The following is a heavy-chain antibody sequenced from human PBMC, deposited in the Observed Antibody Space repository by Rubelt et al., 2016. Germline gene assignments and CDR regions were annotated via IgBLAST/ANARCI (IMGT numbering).Heavy chain of an antibody. D-gene: IGHD3-3*01. V-gene: IGHV3-48*03. CDR3: ARDGV. J-gene: IGHJ4*02. Sequence: EVQLVESGGGLVQPGGSLRLSCAASGFTFSSYEMNWVRQAPGKGLEWVSHISSSGSTIHYADSVKGRFTSSRDNAKNSLFRQMDRLRVEDTAVYYCARDGVWGQGTLVTVSA. CDR1: GFTFSSYE. CDR2: ISSSGSTI.